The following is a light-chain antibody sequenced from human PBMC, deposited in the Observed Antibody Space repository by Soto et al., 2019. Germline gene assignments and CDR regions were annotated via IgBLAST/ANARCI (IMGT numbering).Light chain of an antibody. CDR3: QQTYSTPIT. CDR2: AAS. Sequence: DIQMTQSPSSLSASVGDRVTIACRASQSISNYLNWYQQRPGKAPKLLIYAASSLQSGVPSRFSGSGPGTDFTLTISSLQPEDFVTYYCQQTYSTPITFGQGTRVEIK. J-gene: IGKJ5*01. CDR1: QSISNY. V-gene: IGKV1-39*01.